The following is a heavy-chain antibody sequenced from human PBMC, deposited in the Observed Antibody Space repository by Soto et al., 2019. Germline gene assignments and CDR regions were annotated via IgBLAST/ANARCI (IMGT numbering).Heavy chain of an antibody. Sequence: SETLSLTCTVSGGSIISGDYYWSWIRQPPGKGLEWIGNIYYSGSTYYNPSLKSRVTISVDTSKKQFPLKLSSVTAADTAVYYCASRKSSPYFAYWGQGTLVTVSS. CDR3: ASRKSSPYFAY. D-gene: IGHD3-10*01. CDR1: GGSIISGDYY. CDR2: IYYSGST. V-gene: IGHV4-30-4*01. J-gene: IGHJ4*02.